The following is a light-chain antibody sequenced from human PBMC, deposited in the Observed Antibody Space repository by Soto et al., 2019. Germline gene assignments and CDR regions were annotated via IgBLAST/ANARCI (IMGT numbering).Light chain of an antibody. J-gene: IGKJ5*01. Sequence: EIVLTQSPGTLSLSPGERATLSCRASQSVSSNYLAWYQQKPGQAPSLLIYGASSRATGIPDRFSGSGSGTDFTLTIIRLEPEDFCMYYCQQYGTSAPITFGQGTRVEIE. CDR1: QSVSSNY. CDR2: GAS. V-gene: IGKV3-20*01. CDR3: QQYGTSAPIT.